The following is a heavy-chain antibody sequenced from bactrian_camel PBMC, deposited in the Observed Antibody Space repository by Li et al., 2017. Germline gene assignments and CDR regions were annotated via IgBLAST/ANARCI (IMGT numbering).Heavy chain of an antibody. D-gene: IGHD1*01. CDR1: GYTKRRYC. J-gene: IGHJ4*01. V-gene: IGHV3S26*01. Sequence: HVQLVESGGGSVQAGGSLRLSCAVSGYTKRRYCMGWFRQAPGKEREGVAVTDSDGTTRYAASVQGRFTISKDNAENTLYLQMNRLKPEDSAMYYCAARRFGGFWDGELGEKTFTYWGQGTQVTVS. CDR3: AARRFGGFWDGELGEKTFTY. CDR2: TDSDGTT.